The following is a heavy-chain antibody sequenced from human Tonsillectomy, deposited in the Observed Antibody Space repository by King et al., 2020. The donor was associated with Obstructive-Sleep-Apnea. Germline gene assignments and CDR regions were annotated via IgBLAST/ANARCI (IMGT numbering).Heavy chain of an antibody. CDR3: ARDYISETYYYYYGMDV. J-gene: IGHJ6*02. D-gene: IGHD3-9*01. Sequence: VQLVESGGGLVQPGGSLRLSCGASGFTFSTSSMNWVRQAPGKGLEWISYISSASSITYYAESAKGRFTISRDNAKNSLYLQMNSLRAEDTAMYYCARDYISETYYYYYGMDVWGQGTTVTVSS. CDR1: GFTFSTSS. V-gene: IGHV3-48*04. CDR2: ISSASSIT.